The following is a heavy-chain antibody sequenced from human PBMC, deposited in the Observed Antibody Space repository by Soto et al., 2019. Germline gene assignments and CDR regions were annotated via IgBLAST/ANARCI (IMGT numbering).Heavy chain of an antibody. D-gene: IGHD6-19*01. Sequence: PSETLSLTCAFYGGSFIGYYWSWIHQPPGKGLEWIGEINHSGSTNYDPSLKSRVTISVDKSKNQFSLKLSSVTAADTAVYYCARDSRSRWYGVNEWGQANLVSVS. CDR3: ARDSRSRWYGVNE. CDR1: GGSFIGYY. V-gene: IGHV4-34*01. CDR2: INHSGST. J-gene: IGHJ4*02.